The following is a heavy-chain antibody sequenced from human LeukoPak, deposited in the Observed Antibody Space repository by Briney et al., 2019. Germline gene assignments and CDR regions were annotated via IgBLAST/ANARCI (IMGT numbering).Heavy chain of an antibody. CDR2: ISAYNGNT. Sequence: ASVKVSCKASGYTFTSYGISWVRQAPGQGLEWMGWISAYNGNTNYAQKLQGRVTMTTDTSTSTAYMELRSLRSDDTAVYYCARVGWLQLQPYYFDYWGQGTLVTVSS. CDR3: ARVGWLQLQPYYFDY. V-gene: IGHV1-18*01. CDR1: GYTFTSYG. D-gene: IGHD5-24*01. J-gene: IGHJ4*02.